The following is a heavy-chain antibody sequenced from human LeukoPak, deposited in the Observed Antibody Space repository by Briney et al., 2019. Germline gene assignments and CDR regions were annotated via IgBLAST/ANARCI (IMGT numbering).Heavy chain of an antibody. V-gene: IGHV4-34*01. D-gene: IGHD5-18*01. CDR3: ARRGYTYGWGWFDP. J-gene: IGHJ5*02. Sequence: SETLSLTCGVYGGSFSDYYWSWIRQPPGKGLEWIGEINHSGSTSYNPSLKSRVTISVDTSKNQFSLKVNSVTAADTAVYYCARRGYTYGWGWFDPWGQGTLVTVSS. CDR1: GGSFSDYY. CDR2: INHSGST.